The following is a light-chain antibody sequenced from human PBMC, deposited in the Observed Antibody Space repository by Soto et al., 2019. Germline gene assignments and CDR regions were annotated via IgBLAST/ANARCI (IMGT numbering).Light chain of an antibody. J-gene: IGLJ1*01. CDR3: SSYAGSNNLGV. CDR2: EVS. V-gene: IGLV2-8*02. Sequence: QSALTQPPSASRSPGQSVTISCTGTSSDVGGYNYVSWYQQHPGKAPKLMIYEVSKRPSGVPDRFSGSKSGNTASLTVSGLQADDEADYYCSSYAGSNNLGVFGTGIKVTVL. CDR1: SSDVGGYNY.